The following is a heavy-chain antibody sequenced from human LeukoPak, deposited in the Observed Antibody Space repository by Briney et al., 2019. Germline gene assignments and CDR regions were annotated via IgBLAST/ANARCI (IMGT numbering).Heavy chain of an antibody. Sequence: GASVKVSRKASGYTFTSYDINWVRQATGQGLEWMGWMNPNSGNTGYAQKFQGRVTMTRNTSISTAYMELSSLRSEDTAVYYCARIGYCSSTSCYDYWGQGTLVTVSS. CDR3: ARIGYCSSTSCYDY. J-gene: IGHJ4*02. CDR2: MNPNSGNT. D-gene: IGHD2-2*01. V-gene: IGHV1-8*01. CDR1: GYTFTSYD.